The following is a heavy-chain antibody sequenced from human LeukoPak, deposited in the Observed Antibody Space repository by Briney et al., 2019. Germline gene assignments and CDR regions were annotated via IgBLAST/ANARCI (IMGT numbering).Heavy chain of an antibody. CDR1: GFTFSSYS. Sequence: GGSLRLSCAASGFTFSSYSMNWVRQAPGKGLEWVSYISMNSSTIYYADSGKGRFTISRDNSKNSLYLQMNSLRAEDTSVYYCARFSVCGDIHYYMDVWGKGTTVTVSS. J-gene: IGHJ6*03. CDR3: ARFSVCGDIHYYMDV. CDR2: ISMNSSTI. V-gene: IGHV3-48*01. D-gene: IGHD2-15*01.